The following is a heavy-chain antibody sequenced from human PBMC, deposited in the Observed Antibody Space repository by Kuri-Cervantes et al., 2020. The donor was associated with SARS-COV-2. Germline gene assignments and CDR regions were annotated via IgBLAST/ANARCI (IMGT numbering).Heavy chain of an antibody. Sequence: SVKVSCKASGDTFTYRFLHWVRQAPGQAPEWVGWITPFNGNTKYAQKFQDRVTITRDRSMNTAYMELSSLRSEDTAMYYCARSGPGAISREDGALDIWGQGTMVTVSS. V-gene: IGHV1-45*02. J-gene: IGHJ3*02. CDR3: ARSGPGAISREDGALDI. D-gene: IGHD4/OR15-4a*01. CDR1: GDTFTYRF. CDR2: ITPFNGNT.